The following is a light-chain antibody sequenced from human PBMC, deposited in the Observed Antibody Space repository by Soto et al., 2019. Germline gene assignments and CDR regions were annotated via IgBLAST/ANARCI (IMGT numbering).Light chain of an antibody. J-gene: IGKJ1*01. Sequence: DTQMTQSPSTLSASVGDRVTITWRASQTIYSWLAWYQQKPGQAPRLLIHKASTLETGVPSRFSGSGYGSEFTLIISSLQPDDFATYYCHQYNSYPRTFGQGTKVEV. CDR1: QTIYSW. CDR2: KAS. CDR3: HQYNSYPRT. V-gene: IGKV1-5*03.